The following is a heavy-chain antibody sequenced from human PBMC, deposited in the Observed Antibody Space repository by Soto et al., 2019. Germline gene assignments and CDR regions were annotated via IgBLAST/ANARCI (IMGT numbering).Heavy chain of an antibody. V-gene: IGHV4-4*02. CDR1: GGSISSSNW. Sequence: SETLSLTCAVSGGSISSSNWWSWVRQPPGKGLEWIGEIYHSGSTNYNPSLKSRVTISVDKSKNQFSLKLSFVTAADTAVYYCARVFVGVTEHPVYNWSDPWGQGTLVTVSS. D-gene: IGHD2-21*02. CDR2: IYHSGST. J-gene: IGHJ5*02. CDR3: ARVFVGVTEHPVYNWSDP.